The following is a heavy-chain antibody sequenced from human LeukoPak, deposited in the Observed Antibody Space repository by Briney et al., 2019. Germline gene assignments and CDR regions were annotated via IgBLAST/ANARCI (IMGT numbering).Heavy chain of an antibody. Sequence: ASVKVSCKASGYTFTSYGISWVRQAPGQGLEWMGWISAYNGNTNYAQKLQGRVTMTTDTSTSTAYMELRSLRSDDTAVYYCARDPRYSSSWYLGGYFDYWGQGTLVTVSS. CDR2: ISAYNGNT. V-gene: IGHV1-18*01. CDR1: GYTFTSYG. J-gene: IGHJ4*02. CDR3: ARDPRYSSSWYLGGYFDY. D-gene: IGHD6-13*01.